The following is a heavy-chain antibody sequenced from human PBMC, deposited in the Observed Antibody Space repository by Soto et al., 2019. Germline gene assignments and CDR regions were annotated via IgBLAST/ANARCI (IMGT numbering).Heavy chain of an antibody. J-gene: IGHJ5*02. Sequence: TLSLTCAVSGGPISSGGYSWSWIRQPPGKGLEWIGYIYHSGSTYYNPSLKSRVTISVDRSKNQFSLKLSSVTAADTAVYYCARVPSPWGQGTLVTVSS. CDR2: IYHSGST. CDR3: ARVPSP. V-gene: IGHV4-30-2*01. CDR1: GGPISSGGYS.